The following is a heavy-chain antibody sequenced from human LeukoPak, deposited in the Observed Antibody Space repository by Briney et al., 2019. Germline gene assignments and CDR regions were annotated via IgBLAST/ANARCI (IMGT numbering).Heavy chain of an antibody. CDR3: ARVLGYCSSTSCYSVDY. V-gene: IGHV4-39*07. CDR1: GDSISSSSYY. Sequence: PSETLSLTCTVSGDSISSSSYYWGWIRQPPGKGLEWIGSIYYSGSTYYNPSLKSRVTISVDTSKNQFSLKLSSVTAADTAVYYCARVLGYCSSTSCYSVDYWGQGTLVTVSS. J-gene: IGHJ4*02. D-gene: IGHD2-2*01. CDR2: IYYSGST.